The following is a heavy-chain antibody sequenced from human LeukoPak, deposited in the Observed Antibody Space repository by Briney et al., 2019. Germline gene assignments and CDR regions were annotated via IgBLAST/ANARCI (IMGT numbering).Heavy chain of an antibody. CDR2: IYYSGST. CDR1: GGSISSGDYY. D-gene: IGHD5-18*01. Sequence: SETLSLTCTVSGGSISSGDYYWRWLRQPPGKDREWIGYIYYSGSTYYNPSLKSRVTISVDTSKNQFSLKLSSVTAADTAVYYCAREAVDTAMVDYWGQGTLVTVSS. J-gene: IGHJ4*02. CDR3: AREAVDTAMVDY. V-gene: IGHV4-30-4*08.